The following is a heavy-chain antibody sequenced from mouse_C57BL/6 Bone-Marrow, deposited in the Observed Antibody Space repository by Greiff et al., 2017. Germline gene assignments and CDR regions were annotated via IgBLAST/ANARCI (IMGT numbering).Heavy chain of an antibody. CDR3: ARGGYYYGSSYDYAMDY. CDR2: IYPGNGDT. D-gene: IGHD1-1*01. V-gene: IGHV1-12*01. CDR1: GYTFTSYN. J-gene: IGHJ4*01. Sequence: LQQSGAELVRPGASVKMSCKASGYTFTSYNMLWVKQTPRQGLEWIGAIYPGNGDTSYNQKFKGKATLTVDKSSSTAYMQLSSLTSEDSAVYFCARGGYYYGSSYDYAMDYWGQGTSVTVSS.